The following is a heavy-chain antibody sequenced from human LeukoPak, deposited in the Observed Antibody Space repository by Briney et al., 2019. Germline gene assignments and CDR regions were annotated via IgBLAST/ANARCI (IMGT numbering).Heavy chain of an antibody. CDR2: INPSGGST. CDR3: ARGTINYNSGGYYDNPPLDY. CDR1: GYTFTSYY. Sequence: ASVRVSRKASGYTFTSYYMNWVRQAPGQGLEWMGMINPSGGSTNYAQKFQGRVTVTRDTSTSTVYMELSSLRSADTAVYYCARGTINYNSGGYYDNPPLDYWGQGTLVTVSS. J-gene: IGHJ4*02. V-gene: IGHV1-46*01. D-gene: IGHD3-22*01.